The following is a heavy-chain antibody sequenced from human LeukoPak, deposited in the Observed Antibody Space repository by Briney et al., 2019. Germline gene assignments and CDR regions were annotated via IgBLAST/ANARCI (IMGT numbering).Heavy chain of an antibody. CDR2: IWYDGSNK. D-gene: IGHD3-10*01. J-gene: IGHJ4*02. CDR3: ARAYYGSGSYLYFDY. CDR1: GFTVSSNY. Sequence: GGSLRLSCAASGFTVSSNYMSWVRQAPGKGLEWVAVIWYDGSNKYYADSVKGRFTISRDNSKNTLYLQMNSPRAEDTAVYYCARAYYGSGSYLYFDYWGQGTLVTVSS. V-gene: IGHV3-33*08.